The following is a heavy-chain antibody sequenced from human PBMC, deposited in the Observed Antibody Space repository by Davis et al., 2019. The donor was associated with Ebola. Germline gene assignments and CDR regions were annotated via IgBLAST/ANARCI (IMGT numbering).Heavy chain of an antibody. CDR3: AKGVRALDWYFDL. CDR1: GITFSDHY. V-gene: IGHV3-11*04. J-gene: IGHJ2*01. Sequence: GESPKTSCAASGITFSDHYMSWIRQAPGKGLERVSYISSSGSTIYYADPLKGRFTISRDNAKNSLYLQMNSLRAEDTAVYYCAKGVRALDWYFDLWGRGTLVTVSS. CDR2: ISSSGSTI. D-gene: IGHD3-3*01.